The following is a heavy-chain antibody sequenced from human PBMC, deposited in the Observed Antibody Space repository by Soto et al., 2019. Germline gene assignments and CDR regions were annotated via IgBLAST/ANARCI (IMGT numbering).Heavy chain of an antibody. Sequence: QGQLVQSGAEVKKPGASVKVSCKASGYTFTGYYMHWVRQAPGQGLEWMGWINPNSGGTNYAQKFQGWVTMTRDTSISTAYMELSRLRSDDTAVYYCEREIWGSVEYDVSDNPHRYYYGMDVWGQGTTVTVSS. CDR1: GYTFTGYY. J-gene: IGHJ6*02. CDR2: INPNSGGT. V-gene: IGHV1-2*04. D-gene: IGHD3-3*01. CDR3: EREIWGSVEYDVSDNPHRYYYGMDV.